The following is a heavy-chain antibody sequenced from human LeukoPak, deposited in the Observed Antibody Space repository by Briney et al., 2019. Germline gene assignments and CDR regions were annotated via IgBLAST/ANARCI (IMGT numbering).Heavy chain of an antibody. D-gene: IGHD4-17*01. Sequence: ASVTVSCKASGYTFTSYGISWVRQAPGQGLEWMGWISAYNGNTNYAQKLQGRVTMTTDTSTSTAYMELRSLRSDDTAVYYCARDRDYGDYNTQDLFVYWGQGTLVTVSS. CDR1: GYTFTSYG. J-gene: IGHJ4*02. V-gene: IGHV1-18*01. CDR3: ARDRDYGDYNTQDLFVY. CDR2: ISAYNGNT.